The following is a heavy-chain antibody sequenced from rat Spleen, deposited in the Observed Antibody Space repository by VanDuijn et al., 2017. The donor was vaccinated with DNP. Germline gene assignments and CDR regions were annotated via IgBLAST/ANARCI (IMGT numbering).Heavy chain of an antibody. Sequence: EVQLVESGGDLVQPGGSLKLSCAASEFTFTDYNMAWVRQAPKKGLEWVASISYDGRNTYYGDSVKGRFTISRDNAKSTLYLQMDSLTSEDTATYYCTTSEAYTTDAWGQGTSVTVSS. CDR2: ISYDGRNT. CDR3: TTSEAYTTDA. J-gene: IGHJ4*01. D-gene: IGHD1-6*01. V-gene: IGHV5-7*01. CDR1: EFTFTDYN.